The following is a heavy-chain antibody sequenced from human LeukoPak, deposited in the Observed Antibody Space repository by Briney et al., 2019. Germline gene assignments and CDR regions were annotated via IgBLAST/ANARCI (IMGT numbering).Heavy chain of an antibody. CDR1: GFSFSTYW. Sequence: GGSLRLSCSASGFSFSTYWMSWVRQTPETGLEFVANIDRDGSVRNYMDSLRGRSTISRDNAKKSMYLEIDSLRADDTAVYYCARDPGSSSFDLWGRGALVTVSS. D-gene: IGHD6-13*01. V-gene: IGHV3-7*01. CDR2: IDRDGSVR. J-gene: IGHJ4*02. CDR3: ARDPGSSSFDL.